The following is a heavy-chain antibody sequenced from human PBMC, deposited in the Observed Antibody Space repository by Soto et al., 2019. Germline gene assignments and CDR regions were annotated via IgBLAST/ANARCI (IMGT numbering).Heavy chain of an antibody. V-gene: IGHV3-30-3*01. J-gene: IGHJ4*02. CDR1: GFTYSTYT. D-gene: IGHD5-18*01. CDR2: ISYDGNNK. Sequence: GGSLRLSCAASGFTYSTYTMHWVRQAPGKGLEWVAVISYDGNNKYYADSVKGRFTISRDNSKNTLYLQMNSLRAEDTAVYYCARDEGIQLWLNYFDYWGQGTLVTVSS. CDR3: ARDEGIQLWLNYFDY.